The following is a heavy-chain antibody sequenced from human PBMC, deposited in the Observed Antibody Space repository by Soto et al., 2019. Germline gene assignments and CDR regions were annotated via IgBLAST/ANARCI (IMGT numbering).Heavy chain of an antibody. CDR3: VKDHGAPRPNFYS. D-gene: IGHD2-21*02. Sequence: PGRTPRISCSASGFTFSSYDMHWVRQGPGKGLEWVSAIGTAGDTSYAGSVKGRFTISRENAKNSLYLQMNSLRAGDTAIYYFVKDHGAPRPNFYSWGPRSLFTVS. V-gene: IGHV3-13*04. CDR1: GFTFSSYD. CDR2: IGTAGDT. J-gene: IGHJ1*01.